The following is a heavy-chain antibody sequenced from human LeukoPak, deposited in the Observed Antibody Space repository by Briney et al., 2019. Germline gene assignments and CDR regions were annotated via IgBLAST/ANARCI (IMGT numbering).Heavy chain of an antibody. D-gene: IGHD3-10*01. CDR2: INAGSGNT. J-gene: IGHJ5*02. CDR3: AREPLWFGTQGVWFDP. CDR1: GYTFTSYA. V-gene: IGHV1-3*01. Sequence: EASVKVSCKASGYTFTSYAMHWVRQAPGQRLEWMGWINAGSGNTKYSQKFQGRVTITRDTSASTAYMELSSLRSEDTAVYYCAREPLWFGTQGVWFDPWGQGTLVTVSS.